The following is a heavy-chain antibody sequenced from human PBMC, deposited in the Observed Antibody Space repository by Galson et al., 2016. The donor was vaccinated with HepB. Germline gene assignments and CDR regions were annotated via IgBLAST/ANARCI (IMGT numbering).Heavy chain of an antibody. V-gene: IGHV3-30*03. CDR2: TSYDGSSK. D-gene: IGHD1-20*01. CDR3: ARDRGITGHFDY. CDR1: GFIFNTDW. Sequence: SLRLSCAAAGFIFNTDWMSWVRQAPGKGLEWVAFTSYDGSSKYYADSVKGRFTISRDNSKNTLYLRVNSLRAEDTAVYYCARDRGITGHFDYWGQGTLVTVSS. J-gene: IGHJ4*02.